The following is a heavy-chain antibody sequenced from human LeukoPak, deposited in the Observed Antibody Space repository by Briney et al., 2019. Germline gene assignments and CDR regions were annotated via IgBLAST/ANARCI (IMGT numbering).Heavy chain of an antibody. Sequence: GGSLRLSCAASGFTFSNYAMSWVRQAPGKGLEWVSAISGSGGSTYYADSVKGRFTISRDNSKNTLYLQMNSLRAEDTAVYYCATTYYSSSWYGIRFDYWGRGTLVTVSS. CDR1: GFTFSNYA. V-gene: IGHV3-23*01. CDR2: ISGSGGST. CDR3: ATTYYSSSWYGIRFDY. D-gene: IGHD6-13*01. J-gene: IGHJ4*02.